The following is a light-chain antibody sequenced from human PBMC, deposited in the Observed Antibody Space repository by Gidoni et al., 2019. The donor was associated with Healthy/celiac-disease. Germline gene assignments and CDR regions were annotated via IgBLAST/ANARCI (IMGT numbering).Light chain of an antibody. V-gene: IGKV1-5*03. J-gene: IGKJ2*01. CDR3: QQYNSYSPGYT. Sequence: DIKMTQSPSTLSASVGDRVTITCRASQSISSWLAWYQQKPGKAPKLLIYKASSLESGVPSRFSGSGSGTEFTLTISSLQPDDFATYYCQQYNSYSPGYTFXQXTKLEIK. CDR1: QSISSW. CDR2: KAS.